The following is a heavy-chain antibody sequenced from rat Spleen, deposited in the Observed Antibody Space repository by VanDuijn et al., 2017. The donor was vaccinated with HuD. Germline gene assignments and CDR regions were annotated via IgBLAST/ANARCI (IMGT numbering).Heavy chain of an antibody. CDR2: ISYDGGST. V-gene: IGHV5-20*01. Sequence: EVQLVESDGGLVQPGRSLKLSCAASGFTFSDYYMAWVRQAPTKGLEWVASISYDGGSTYYRDSVKGRFTISRDNAKSRLYLQMDSLRSEDTATYYGARAIRSAGLYYFDYWGQGVMVTVSS. CDR1: GFTFSDYY. J-gene: IGHJ2*01. D-gene: IGHD1-11*01. CDR3: ARAIRSAGLYYFDY.